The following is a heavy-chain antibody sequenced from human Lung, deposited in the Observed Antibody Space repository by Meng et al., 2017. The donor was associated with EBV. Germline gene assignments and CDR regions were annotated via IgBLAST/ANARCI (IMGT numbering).Heavy chain of an antibody. V-gene: IGHV4-4*02. CDR3: ARAPGNWNFDS. CDR1: SASISSNNY. CDR2: IYHNENT. J-gene: IGHJ4*02. D-gene: IGHD1-20*01. Sequence: QVQLQESGPGLVKPSGTLSLPCTVSSASISSNNYWTWVRQSPGKGLEWIGEIYHNENTNYNPSLMSRVTMSLDKSKNHFSLNLRSVTAADTAVYFCARAPGNWNFDSWGQGTLVTVSS.